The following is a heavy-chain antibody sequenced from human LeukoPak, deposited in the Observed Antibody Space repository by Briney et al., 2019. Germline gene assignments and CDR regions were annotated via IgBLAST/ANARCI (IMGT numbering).Heavy chain of an antibody. CDR3: ARGNAYNWRFDF. CDR2: THYSGST. J-gene: IGHJ4*02. V-gene: IGHV4-59*01. D-gene: IGHD1-1*01. Sequence: SETLSLTCSVSGGSISSYYWNWIRQTPGKGLQWIGYTHYSGSTNYNPSLKSRVSISLDTSKNQFSLKLSSVTAADTALYYCARGNAYNWRFDFWGQGTLVTVSS. CDR1: GGSISSYY.